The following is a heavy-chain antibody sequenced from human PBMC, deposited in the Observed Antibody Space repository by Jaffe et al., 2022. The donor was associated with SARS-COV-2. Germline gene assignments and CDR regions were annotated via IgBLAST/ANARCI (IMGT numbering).Heavy chain of an antibody. V-gene: IGHV1-2*06. CDR1: GYIFTTYY. Sequence: QVQLMQSGAEVKKPGASMKVSCKASGYIFTTYYIHWVRQAPGQGLEWMGRINPNNGDTNYAQKFQGRVTMTRDTSIRTAYMELSRLRSDDTAVYYCARWVDYDSSGYLTHSMDVWGQGTTVTVSS. CDR3: ARWVDYDSSGYLTHSMDV. J-gene: IGHJ6*02. D-gene: IGHD3-22*01. CDR2: INPNNGDT.